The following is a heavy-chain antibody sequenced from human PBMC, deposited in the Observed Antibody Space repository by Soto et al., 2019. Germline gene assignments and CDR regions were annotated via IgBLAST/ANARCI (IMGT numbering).Heavy chain of an antibody. CDR3: AKGSYYYDSSGYHSYFDY. CDR1: GFTFSSYG. Sequence: PGGSLRLSCAASGFTFSSYGMHWVRQAPGKGLEWVSAISGSGDSTYYADSVKGRFTISRDNSKNTLYLQMNSLRAEDTAVYYCAKGSYYYDSSGYHSYFDYWGQGTLVTVSS. J-gene: IGHJ4*02. V-gene: IGHV3-23*01. D-gene: IGHD3-22*01. CDR2: ISGSGDST.